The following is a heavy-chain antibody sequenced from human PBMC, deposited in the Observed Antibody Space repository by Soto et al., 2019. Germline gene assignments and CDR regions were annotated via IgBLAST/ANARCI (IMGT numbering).Heavy chain of an antibody. CDR3: ARARNFAFDI. CDR2: ISYDGSNK. CDR1: GFTVSSYA. V-gene: IGHV3-30-3*01. Sequence: ASGFTVSSYAMHWVRQAPGKGLEWVAVISYDGSNKYYADSVKGRFTISRDNSKNTLYLQMNSLRAEDTAVYYCARARNFAFDIWGQGTMVTVSS. J-gene: IGHJ3*02.